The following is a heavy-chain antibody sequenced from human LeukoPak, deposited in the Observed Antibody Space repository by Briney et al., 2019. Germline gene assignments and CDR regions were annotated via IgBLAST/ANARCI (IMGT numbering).Heavy chain of an antibody. Sequence: GGSLRLSCAASGFTFSSSAMSWVRQAPGKGLEWVSAISNNGGYTYYADSVQGRFTISRDNSKSTLCLQMNSLRAEDTAVYHCAKQLGYCSNGSCYFPYWGQGTLVTVSS. CDR1: GFTFSSSA. CDR3: AKQLGYCSNGSCYFPY. D-gene: IGHD2-15*01. J-gene: IGHJ4*02. CDR2: ISNNGGYT. V-gene: IGHV3-23*01.